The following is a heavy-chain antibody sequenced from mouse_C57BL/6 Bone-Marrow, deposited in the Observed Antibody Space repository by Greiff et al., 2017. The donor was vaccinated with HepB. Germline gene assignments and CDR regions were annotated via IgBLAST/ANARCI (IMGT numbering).Heavy chain of an antibody. Sequence: VQLQQSDAELVKPGASVKISCKVSGYTFTDHTIHWMKQRPEQGLEWIGYIYPRDGSTKYNEKFKGKATLTADKSSSTAYMQLNSLTSEDSAVYFCARRRGIYYDYDGFAYWGQGTLVTVSA. CDR2: IYPRDGST. CDR3: ARRRGIYYDYDGFAY. V-gene: IGHV1-78*01. D-gene: IGHD2-4*01. CDR1: GYTFTDHT. J-gene: IGHJ3*01.